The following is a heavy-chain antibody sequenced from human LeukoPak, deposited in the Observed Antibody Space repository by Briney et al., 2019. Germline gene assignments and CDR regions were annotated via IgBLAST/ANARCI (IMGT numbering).Heavy chain of an antibody. CDR2: INPNSGGT. J-gene: IGHJ4*02. CDR1: GYTFTGYY. Sequence: ASVKVSCKASGYTFTGYYMHWVRQAPGQGLEWMGWINPNSGGTNYAQKFQGRVTMTRDMSTSTVYMELSSLRSEDTAVYYCARGVFIAALDYWGQGTLVTVSS. V-gene: IGHV1-2*02. D-gene: IGHD6-13*01. CDR3: ARGVFIAALDY.